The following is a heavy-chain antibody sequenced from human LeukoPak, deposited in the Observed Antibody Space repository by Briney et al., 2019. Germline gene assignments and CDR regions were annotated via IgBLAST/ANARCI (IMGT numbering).Heavy chain of an antibody. CDR1: GGTFSSYA. CDR3: AGSSPDIVVVPAAQVPYYYYYMDV. J-gene: IGHJ6*03. V-gene: IGHV1-69*01. CDR2: IIPIFGTA. D-gene: IGHD2-2*01. Sequence: SSVKVSCKASGGTFSSYAISWVRQAPGQGLEWMGGIIPIFGTANYAQKFQGRVTLTADEYTSTAYMELSSLRSVDTAVYYCAGSSPDIVVVPAAQVPYYYYYMDVWGKGTTVTVSS.